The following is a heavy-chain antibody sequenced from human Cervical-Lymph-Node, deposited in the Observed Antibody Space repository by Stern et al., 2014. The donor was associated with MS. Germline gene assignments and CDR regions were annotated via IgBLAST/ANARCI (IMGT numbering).Heavy chain of an antibody. CDR2: IIPIFGTA. CDR1: GGTFSSYA. V-gene: IGHV1-69*01. Sequence: LQLEESGAEVKKPGSSVKVSCKASGGTFSSYAISWVRQAPGQGLEWMGGIIPIFGTANYAQKFQGRVTITADESTSTAYMELSSLRSEDTAVYYCARETPGMARSWTFDYWGQGTLVTVSS. CDR3: ARETPGMARSWTFDY. J-gene: IGHJ4*02. D-gene: IGHD5-24*01.